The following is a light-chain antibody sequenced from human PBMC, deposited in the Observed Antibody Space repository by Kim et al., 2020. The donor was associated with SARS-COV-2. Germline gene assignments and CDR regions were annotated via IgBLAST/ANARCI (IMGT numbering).Light chain of an antibody. Sequence: QSALTQPASVSGSPGQSITISCTGTSSDIGGYKYVSWYQQHPGKAPKLMIYDVSKRPSGVANRFSGSKSSNTASLTISGLQAGDEADYYCSSYTSSSTYYVFGTGTKV. CDR3: SSYTSSSTYYV. V-gene: IGLV2-14*01. CDR1: SSDIGGYKY. CDR2: DVS. J-gene: IGLJ1*01.